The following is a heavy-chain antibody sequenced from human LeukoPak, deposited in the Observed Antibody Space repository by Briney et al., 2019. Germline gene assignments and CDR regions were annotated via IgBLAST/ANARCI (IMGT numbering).Heavy chain of an antibody. D-gene: IGHD4-17*01. CDR3: ARDPTTVTKGFDV. V-gene: IGHV4-59*11. J-gene: IGHJ3*01. CDR1: DDSFSTHY. Sequence: SETLSLTCSVSDDSFSTHYWTWIRHPPGKGLEWIGYISSIGSTNYNHSLKSRVTITVDTSKKQFSLKMTSVTAADTAVYYCARDPTTVTKGFDVWGQGTMVTVSS. CDR2: ISSIGST.